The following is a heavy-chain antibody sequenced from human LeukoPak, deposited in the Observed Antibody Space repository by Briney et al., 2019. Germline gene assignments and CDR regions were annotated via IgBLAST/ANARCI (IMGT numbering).Heavy chain of an antibody. CDR1: GFTFSSYS. Sequence: GGSLRLSSAASGFTFSSYSMNWVRQAPGKGLEWVSSISSRNSYIYCADSVEGRFTSSRDNAKNSLYLQMNSLRAEDTAVYYCAKRAYDILTGYPIQDAFDIWGQGTMVTVSS. V-gene: IGHV3-21*01. CDR2: ISSRNSYI. J-gene: IGHJ3*02. CDR3: AKRAYDILTGYPIQDAFDI. D-gene: IGHD3-9*01.